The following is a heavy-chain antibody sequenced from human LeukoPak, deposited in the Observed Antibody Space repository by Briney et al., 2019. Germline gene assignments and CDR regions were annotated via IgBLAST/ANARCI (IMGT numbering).Heavy chain of an antibody. Sequence: GGSLRLSCAASGFTYSKYWMHWVRQAPGKGLVWVSRIKTDGSYTSYADSVKGRFTISRDNAKNSLYLQMNSLRAEDTAMYYCAFDSSGYYYPDYWGQGTLVTVSS. CDR3: AFDSSGYYYPDY. J-gene: IGHJ4*02. CDR1: GFTYSKYW. V-gene: IGHV3-74*01. CDR2: IKTDGSYT. D-gene: IGHD3-22*01.